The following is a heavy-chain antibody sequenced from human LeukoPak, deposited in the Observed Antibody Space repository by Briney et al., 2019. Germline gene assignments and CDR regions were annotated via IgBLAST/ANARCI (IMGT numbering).Heavy chain of an antibody. CDR1: GFNFSSYS. V-gene: IGHV3-21*01. Sequence: GGSLRLSCAGSGFNFSSYSMNWVRQAPGKGLEWVSSISGSSSYIYYADSVKGRFTISRDNAKNSLYLQMNSLRAEDTAVYYCARAVWDSSGHLFDYWGQGTLVTVSS. J-gene: IGHJ4*02. CDR2: ISGSSSYI. CDR3: ARAVWDSSGHLFDY. D-gene: IGHD3-22*01.